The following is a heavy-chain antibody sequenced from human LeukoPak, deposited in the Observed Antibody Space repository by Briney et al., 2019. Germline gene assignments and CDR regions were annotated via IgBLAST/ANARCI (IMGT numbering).Heavy chain of an antibody. Sequence: GGSLRLSCAASGFTFSSYSMTWVRQAPGKGLEWVSPISSSSSYIYYADSVKGRFTISRDNAKNSLYLQMNSLRAEDTAVYYCARDDGQWLVRSYFDYWGQGTLVTVSS. CDR1: GFTFSSYS. V-gene: IGHV3-21*01. CDR2: ISSSSSYI. CDR3: ARDDGQWLVRSYFDY. J-gene: IGHJ4*02. D-gene: IGHD6-19*01.